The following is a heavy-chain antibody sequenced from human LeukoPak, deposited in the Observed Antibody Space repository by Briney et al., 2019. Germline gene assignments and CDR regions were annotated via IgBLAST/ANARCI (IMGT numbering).Heavy chain of an antibody. V-gene: IGHV4-39*01. Sequence: SETLSLTCSVSDGSINSGSFYWAWIRQPPGKGLEWIRRVYYSGSTYYNPSLKSRVTISIDMSKNEFSLKLSSVTAADTAIYSCARLVCGGGDCPSHFAYWAQGILVTVSS. J-gene: IGHJ4*02. CDR1: DGSINSGSFY. CDR3: ARLVCGGGDCPSHFAY. D-gene: IGHD2-21*02. CDR2: VYYSGST.